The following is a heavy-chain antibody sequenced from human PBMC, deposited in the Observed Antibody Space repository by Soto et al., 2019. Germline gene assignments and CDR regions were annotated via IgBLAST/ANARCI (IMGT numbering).Heavy chain of an antibody. CDR2: IYHSGST. V-gene: IGHV4-59*01. J-gene: IGHJ5*02. CDR3: ARLEVGATDRVKYWFDP. CDR1: GGSIRSYY. Sequence: PSETLSLTCTVSGGSIRSYYWSWSRQSPGKGLEWIGYIYHSGSTNYNSSLKSRVTMSIDTSKNLCSLKLTSVTAADTAVYYCARLEVGATDRVKYWFDPWGQGTLVTVSS. D-gene: IGHD1-26*01.